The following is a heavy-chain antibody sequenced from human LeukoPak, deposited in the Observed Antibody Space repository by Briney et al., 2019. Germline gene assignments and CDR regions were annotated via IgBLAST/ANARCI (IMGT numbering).Heavy chain of an antibody. J-gene: IGHJ4*02. CDR2: MNPNSGNT. Sequence: ASVKVSCKASGYTFTSYDINWVRQATGQGLEWMGWMNPNSGNTGYAQKFQGRVTMTRNTSISTAYMELSSLRSDDTAVYYCARGDLWFGELTSIDYWGQGTLVTVSS. V-gene: IGHV1-8*01. D-gene: IGHD3-10*01. CDR3: ARGDLWFGELTSIDY. CDR1: GYTFTSYD.